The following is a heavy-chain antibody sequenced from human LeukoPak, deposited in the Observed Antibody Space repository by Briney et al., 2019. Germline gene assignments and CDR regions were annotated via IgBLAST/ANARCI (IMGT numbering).Heavy chain of an antibody. V-gene: IGHV3-23*01. J-gene: IGHJ4*02. Sequence: PGGSLRLSCAASGFTFSAYAMSWVRQAPGKGLEWVSCIDATGGGIYYADSVRGRFIISRDNSKKMVYLQMDSLRTEDTAIYYRAKGKVNHLGAFDYWGQGTLVAVSS. CDR3: AKGKVNHLGAFDY. D-gene: IGHD1-26*01. CDR2: IDATGGGI. CDR1: GFTFSAYA.